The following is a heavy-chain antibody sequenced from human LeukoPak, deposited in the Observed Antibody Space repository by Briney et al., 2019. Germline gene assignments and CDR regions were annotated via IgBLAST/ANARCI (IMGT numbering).Heavy chain of an antibody. V-gene: IGHV3-74*01. CDR2: IKSDGNT. Sequence: GGALRLSCEASGFTFSRYWMYWGRPAPGRGVVWVSRIKSDGNTNYADSVKGRFTISRDNAKNKVSLQMDSLRAEDTGVYYCARAPSEVGGYYPEYFRHWGQGTLVTVSS. J-gene: IGHJ1*01. D-gene: IGHD3-22*01. CDR3: ARAPSEVGGYYPEYFRH. CDR1: GFTFSRYW.